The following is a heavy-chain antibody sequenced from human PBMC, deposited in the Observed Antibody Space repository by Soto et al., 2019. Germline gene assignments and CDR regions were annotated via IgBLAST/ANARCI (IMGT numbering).Heavy chain of an antibody. V-gene: IGHV4-59*01. J-gene: IGHJ5*02. CDR2: IYYSGST. Sequence: SETLSLTCAVSGGSISSYYWSWIRQPPGKGLEWIGYIYYSGSTNYSPSLKSRVTISVDTSKNQFSLKLSSVTAADTAVYYCARAPRVGQQLNWFDPWGQGTLVTVSS. D-gene: IGHD6-13*01. CDR3: ARAPRVGQQLNWFDP. CDR1: GGSISSYY.